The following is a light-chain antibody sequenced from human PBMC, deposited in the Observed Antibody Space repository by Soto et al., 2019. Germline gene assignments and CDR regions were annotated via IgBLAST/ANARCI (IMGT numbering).Light chain of an antibody. Sequence: DIQMTRSPSTLSASVGDRVTITCRASQSISSWLAWYQQKPEKAPKLLIYKASSLESGVPSRFSGSGSGTEFTLTISSLQPDDFATYYCQQYNTYSPTIGPGTKVDIK. CDR1: QSISSW. V-gene: IGKV1-5*03. J-gene: IGKJ3*01. CDR3: QQYNTYSPT. CDR2: KAS.